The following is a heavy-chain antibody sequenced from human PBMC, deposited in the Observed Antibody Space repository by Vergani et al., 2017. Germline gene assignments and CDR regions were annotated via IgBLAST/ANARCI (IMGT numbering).Heavy chain of an antibody. CDR2: ISAYNGNT. CDR1: GYTFTSYG. D-gene: IGHD3-3*01. J-gene: IGHJ6*02. CDR3: ARFVIGVVIPSNYGMDV. V-gene: IGHV1-18*04. Sequence: QVQLVQSGAEVKKPGASVKVSCKASGYTFTSYGISWVRQAPGQGLEWMGWISAYNGNTNYAQKLQGRVTMTTDTSTSTAYMELRSLRSDDTAVYYWARFVIGVVIPSNYGMDVWGQGTTVTVSS.